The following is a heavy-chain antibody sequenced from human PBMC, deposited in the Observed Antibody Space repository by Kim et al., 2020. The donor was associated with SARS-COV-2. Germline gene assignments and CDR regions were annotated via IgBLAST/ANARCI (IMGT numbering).Heavy chain of an antibody. J-gene: IGHJ6*03. CDR3: ARDVGSSSLFGYYMDV. V-gene: IGHV3-21*01. D-gene: IGHD6-6*01. CDR2: ISSSSSYI. Sequence: GGSLRLSCAASGFTFSSYSMNWVRQAPGKGLEWVSSISSSSSYIYYADSVKGRFTISRDNAKNSLYLQMNSLRAEDTAVYYCARDVGSSSLFGYYMDVWGKGTTVTVSS. CDR1: GFTFSSYS.